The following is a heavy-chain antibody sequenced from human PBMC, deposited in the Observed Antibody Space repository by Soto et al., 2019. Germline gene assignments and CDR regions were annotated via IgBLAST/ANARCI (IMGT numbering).Heavy chain of an antibody. CDR3: ARSPGEYYDILTGYYQNAKWFDP. D-gene: IGHD3-9*01. V-gene: IGHV1-3*01. CDR1: GYTFASYA. CDR2: INAGNGNT. J-gene: IGHJ5*02. Sequence: ASVKVSCKASGYTFASYAMHWVRQAPGQRLEWMGWINAGNGNTKYSQKFQGRVTITRDTSASTAYMELSSLRSEDTAVYYCARSPGEYYDILTGYYQNAKWFDPWGQGTLVTVS.